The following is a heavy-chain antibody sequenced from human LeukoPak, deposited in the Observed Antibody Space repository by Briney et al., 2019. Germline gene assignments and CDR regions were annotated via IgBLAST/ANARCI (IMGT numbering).Heavy chain of an antibody. J-gene: IGHJ4*02. Sequence: GGSLRLSCAASGFTVNSNYMSWVRQAPGKGLEWVSVIYSGGSTYYADSVKGRFTISRDNSKNTLYLQMNSLRAEDTAVYYCARETLSPAALDYWGQGTLVTVSS. CDR3: ARETLSPAALDY. CDR2: IYSGGST. CDR1: GFTVNSNY. V-gene: IGHV3-53*01. D-gene: IGHD2-2*01.